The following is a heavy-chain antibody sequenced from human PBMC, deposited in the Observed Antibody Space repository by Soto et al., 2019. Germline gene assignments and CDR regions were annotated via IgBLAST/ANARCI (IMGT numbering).Heavy chain of an antibody. V-gene: IGHV4-59*01. J-gene: IGHJ4*02. CDR1: GGSISSYY. Sequence: SETLSLTCTVSGGSISSYYWSWIRQPPGKGLEWIGYIYYSGSTNYNPSLKSRVTISVDTSKNQFSLKLSSVTAADTAVYYCARDLDTRFEYWGQGTLVTVSS. CDR2: IYYSGST. CDR3: ARDLDTRFEY.